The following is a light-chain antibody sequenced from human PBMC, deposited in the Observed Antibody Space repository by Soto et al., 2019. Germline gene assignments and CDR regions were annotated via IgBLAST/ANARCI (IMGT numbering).Light chain of an antibody. CDR2: GAS. CDR1: QSVSSTY. Sequence: EIVLTQSPGTLSLSPGERATLSCRASQSVSSTYLAWYQHKPGQAPRLLIYGASTRATGIPARFSGSGSGTEFTLTISSLQSEDFAIYYCQQYNNWPTTFGGGTKVDIK. CDR3: QQYNNWPTT. J-gene: IGKJ4*01. V-gene: IGKV3D-15*01.